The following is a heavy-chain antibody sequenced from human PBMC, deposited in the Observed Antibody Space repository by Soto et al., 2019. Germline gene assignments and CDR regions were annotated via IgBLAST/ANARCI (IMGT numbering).Heavy chain of an antibody. D-gene: IGHD6-6*01. Sequence: ASVKVSCKASGYTFSTYGISWVRQAPGQGLEWMGWISAYNGNTNYAQKFQGRVTMTTDTFTSTAYMELRSLRSDDTAVYYCARDLIAVRPGWFDPWGQGTLVTVSS. CDR2: ISAYNGNT. CDR3: ARDLIAVRPGWFDP. CDR1: GYTFSTYG. V-gene: IGHV1-18*01. J-gene: IGHJ5*02.